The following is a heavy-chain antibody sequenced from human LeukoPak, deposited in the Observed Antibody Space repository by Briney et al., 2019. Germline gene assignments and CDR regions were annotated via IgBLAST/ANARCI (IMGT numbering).Heavy chain of an antibody. CDR3: AKGFLRFLEWLDAFDI. J-gene: IGHJ3*02. V-gene: IGHV3-23*01. CDR2: ISGSGGST. Sequence: GGSLRLSCAASGFTFSSYAMSWVHQAPGKGLEWVSAISGSGGSTYYADSVKGRFTISRDNSKNTLYLQMNSLRAEDTAVYYCAKGFLRFLEWLDAFDIWGQGTMVTVSS. CDR1: GFTFSSYA. D-gene: IGHD3-3*01.